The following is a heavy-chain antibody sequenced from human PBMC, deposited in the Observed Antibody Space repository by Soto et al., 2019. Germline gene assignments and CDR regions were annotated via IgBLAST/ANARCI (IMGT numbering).Heavy chain of an antibody. CDR2: IYPGDSDT. CDR3: ARVPIAVAGVYYYGMDV. CDR1: GYSFTSYW. J-gene: IGHJ6*02. D-gene: IGHD6-19*01. V-gene: IGHV5-51*01. Sequence: LGESLKISCKGSGYSFTSYWIGWVRQMPGKGLEWMGIIYPGDSDTRYSPSFQGQVTISADKSISTAYLQWSSLKASDTAMYYCARVPIAVAGVYYYGMDVWGQGTTVTVSS.